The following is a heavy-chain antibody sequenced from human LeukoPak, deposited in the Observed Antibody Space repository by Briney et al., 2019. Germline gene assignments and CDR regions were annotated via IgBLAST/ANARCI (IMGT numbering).Heavy chain of an antibody. J-gene: IGHJ4*02. CDR3: AREGAHQRLRIRNPFDY. V-gene: IGHV3-7*01. D-gene: IGHD6-25*01. CDR2: IKQDGSEK. CDR1: GFTFSSYW. Sequence: GGSLRLSCAASGFTFSSYWMSWVRQVPGKGLEWVANIKQDGSEKYYVDSVKGRFTVSRDNAKNSLYLQMNSLRAEDTAVYYCAREGAHQRLRIRNPFDYWGQGTLVTVSS.